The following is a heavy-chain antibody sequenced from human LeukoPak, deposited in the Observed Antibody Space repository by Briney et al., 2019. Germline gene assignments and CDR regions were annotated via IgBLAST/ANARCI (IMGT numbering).Heavy chain of an antibody. CDR3: ARGRGGVATIPVDY. J-gene: IGHJ4*02. V-gene: IGHV1-2*04. Sequence: GSVKVSCTASGYTFTGYYMHWVRQSPGQGLEWMGWINPNSGGTNYAQKFQGWVTMTRDTSISTAYMELSRLRSDDTAAYYCARGRGGVATIPVDYWGQGTLVTVSS. CDR2: INPNSGGT. CDR1: GYTFTGYY. D-gene: IGHD5-12*01.